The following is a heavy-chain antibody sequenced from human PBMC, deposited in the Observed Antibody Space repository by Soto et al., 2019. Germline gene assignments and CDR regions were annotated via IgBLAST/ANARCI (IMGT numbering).Heavy chain of an antibody. CDR1: GFTFSSKW. V-gene: IGHV3-7*03. CDR3: AREFKGDLVVVAAARGSYFDY. J-gene: IGHJ4*02. CDR2: INQDATQK. Sequence: GGSLRLSCEASGFTFSSKWMTWVRQVSGKGLEWVANINQDATQKYYVDSVKGRFTISRDNAKNSLYLQMDSLRAEDTAIYYCAREFKGDLVVVAAARGSYFDYCGQGTLVTVSS. D-gene: IGHD2-15*01.